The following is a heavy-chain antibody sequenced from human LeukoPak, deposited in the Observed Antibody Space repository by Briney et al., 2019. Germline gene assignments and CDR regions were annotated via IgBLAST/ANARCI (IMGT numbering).Heavy chain of an antibody. CDR2: ISYSGST. CDR3: ARYDYGDCWFDP. J-gene: IGHJ5*02. D-gene: IGHD4-17*01. CDR1: GGSMHNYY. V-gene: IGHV4-59*01. Sequence: SETLSLTCTVSGGSMHNYYWSWIRQPPGKGLEWIGYISYSGSTNYNPSLRSRVTISVDTSKNQFSLKLSSVTAADTALYYCARYDYGDCWFDPWGQGTLVTVSS.